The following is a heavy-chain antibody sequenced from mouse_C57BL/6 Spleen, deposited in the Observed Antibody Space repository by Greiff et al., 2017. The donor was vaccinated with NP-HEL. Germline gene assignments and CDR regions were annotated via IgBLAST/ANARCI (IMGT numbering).Heavy chain of an antibody. J-gene: IGHJ1*03. CDR1: GFTFSDYY. Sequence: EVMLVESEGGLVQPGSSMKLSCTASGFTFSDYYMAWVRQVPEKGLEWVANINYDGSSTYYLDSLKSRFIISRDNAKNILYLQMSSLKSEDTATYYGARGYYYGSSYGDFDVWGTGTTVTVSS. D-gene: IGHD1-1*01. CDR2: INYDGSST. V-gene: IGHV5-16*01. CDR3: ARGYYYGSSYGDFDV.